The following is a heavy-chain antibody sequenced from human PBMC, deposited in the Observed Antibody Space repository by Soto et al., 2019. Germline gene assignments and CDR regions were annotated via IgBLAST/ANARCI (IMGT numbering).Heavy chain of an antibody. CDR2: IYYSGST. J-gene: IGHJ6*02. D-gene: IGHD6-19*01. V-gene: IGHV4-39*01. CDR1: GGSISSSSYY. Sequence: SETLSLTCTVSGGSISSSSYYWGWIRQPPGKGLEWIGSIYYSGSTYYNPSLKSRVTISVDTSKNQFSLKLSSVTAADTAVYYCARHLGYSSGWRTIPYGMDVWGQGTTVTVS. CDR3: ARHLGYSSGWRTIPYGMDV.